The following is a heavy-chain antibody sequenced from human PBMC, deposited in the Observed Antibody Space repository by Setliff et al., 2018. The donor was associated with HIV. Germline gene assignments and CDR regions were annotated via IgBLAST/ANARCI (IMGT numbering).Heavy chain of an antibody. J-gene: IGHJ5*02. CDR3: ARKRPGDHYESTGYQLADWFDP. D-gene: IGHD3-22*01. CDR2: IIPIVTIA. V-gene: IGHV1-69*02. CDR1: GGSFTSYT. Sequence: GASVKVSCKASGGSFTSYTFSWVRQAPGQGLEWMGRIIPIVTIAHYAEQFVGRVTITADKSTSTTYMEVSSLRSEDTAVYYCARKRPGDHYESTGYQLADWFDPWGQGTLVTVSS.